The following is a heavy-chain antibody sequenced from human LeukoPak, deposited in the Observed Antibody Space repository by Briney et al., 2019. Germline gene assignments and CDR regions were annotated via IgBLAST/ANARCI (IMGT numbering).Heavy chain of an antibody. Sequence: GASLRLSCAGSGFASSNYAMHWVRQAPGKGLEYVAFNSFDGSKKYYADSVKGRFTVSRDNSQNVLYLLLNSLRLEDTAVYYCARDRLCCSGARCYRWFDPWGQGTLVFVSS. D-gene: IGHD2-15*01. CDR3: ARDRLCCSGARCYRWFDP. J-gene: IGHJ5*01. CDR2: NSFDGSKK. V-gene: IGHV3-30-3*01. CDR1: GFASSNYA.